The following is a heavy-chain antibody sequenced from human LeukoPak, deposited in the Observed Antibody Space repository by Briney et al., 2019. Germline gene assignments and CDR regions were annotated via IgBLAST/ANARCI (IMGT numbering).Heavy chain of an antibody. CDR2: IYYNGNT. J-gene: IGHJ4*02. V-gene: IGHV4-31*03. Sequence: SQTLSLTCTVSGGSISSGGYYWRWIRQHPGKGLEWIGYIYYNGNTYYNPSLKSRVTISVDTSKNQFSLKLSSVTAADTAVYYCARGGYCSSISCPFDYWGQGTLVTVSS. CDR3: ARGGYCSSISCPFDY. D-gene: IGHD2-2*01. CDR1: GGSISSGGYY.